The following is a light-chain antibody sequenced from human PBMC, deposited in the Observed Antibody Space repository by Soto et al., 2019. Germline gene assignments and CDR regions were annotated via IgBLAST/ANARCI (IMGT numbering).Light chain of an antibody. CDR3: QQYNNWPPWT. CDR1: QSVSSN. V-gene: IGKV3-15*01. Sequence: EIVMTQSPATLSVSPGERATLSCRASQSVSSNLAWYQQKPGQAPMLLIYGASTRATGIPARFSGSGSGTEFTLTISSLQSEDFAVYYCQQYNNWPPWTFCQGTKVEFK. J-gene: IGKJ1*01. CDR2: GAS.